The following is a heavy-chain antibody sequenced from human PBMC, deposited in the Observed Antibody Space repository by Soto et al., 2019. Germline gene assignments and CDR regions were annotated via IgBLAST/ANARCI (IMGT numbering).Heavy chain of an antibody. CDR1: GGSFSGYY. J-gene: IGHJ6*02. D-gene: IGHD4-17*01. CDR3: ARSAVDDGYYYGMDV. Sequence: SETLSLTCAVYGGSFSGYYWSWIRQPPGKGLEWIGEINHSGSTNYNPSPKSRVTISVDTSKNQFSLKLSSVTAADTAVYYCARSAVDDGYYYGMDVWGQGXTVTVYS. V-gene: IGHV4-34*01. CDR2: INHSGST.